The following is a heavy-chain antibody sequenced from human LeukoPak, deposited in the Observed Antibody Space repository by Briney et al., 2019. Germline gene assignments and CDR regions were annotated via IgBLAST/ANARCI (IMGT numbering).Heavy chain of an antibody. Sequence: LRLSCAASGFTFDDYAMHWVRQAPGKGLEWVSGISWNSGSIGYADSVKGRFTISRDNAKNSLYLQMNSLRAEDTALYYCAKDGALYYYGSGSSYGMDVWGQGTTVTVSS. V-gene: IGHV3-9*01. J-gene: IGHJ6*02. CDR3: AKDGALYYYGSGSSYGMDV. D-gene: IGHD3-10*01. CDR1: GFTFDDYA. CDR2: ISWNSGSI.